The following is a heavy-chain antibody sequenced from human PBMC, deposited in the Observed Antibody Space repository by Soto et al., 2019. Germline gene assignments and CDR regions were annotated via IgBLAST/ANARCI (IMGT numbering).Heavy chain of an antibody. Sequence: ASVKVSCKASGYTFTSYGISWVRQAPGQGLEWMGWISAYNGNTNYAQKLQGRVTMTTDTSTSTAYMELRRLRSDDTAVYYCARCSLTYYYDSSQPTPDAFDIWGQGTMVTVSS. CDR1: GYTFTSYG. J-gene: IGHJ3*02. CDR2: ISAYNGNT. D-gene: IGHD3-22*01. V-gene: IGHV1-18*01. CDR3: ARCSLTYYYDSSQPTPDAFDI.